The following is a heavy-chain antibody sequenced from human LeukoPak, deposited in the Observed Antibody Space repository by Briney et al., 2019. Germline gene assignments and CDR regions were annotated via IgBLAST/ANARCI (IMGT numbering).Heavy chain of an antibody. Sequence: GGTLRLSCAASGFTFSSYGMSWVRQAPGKGLEWVSAISGSGGSTYYADSVKGRFTISRDNSKNTLYLQMNSLRAEDTAVYYCAKEGSSSSAFDYWGQGTLVTVSS. CDR3: AKEGSSSSAFDY. D-gene: IGHD6-6*01. CDR1: GFTFSSYG. CDR2: ISGSGGST. J-gene: IGHJ4*02. V-gene: IGHV3-23*01.